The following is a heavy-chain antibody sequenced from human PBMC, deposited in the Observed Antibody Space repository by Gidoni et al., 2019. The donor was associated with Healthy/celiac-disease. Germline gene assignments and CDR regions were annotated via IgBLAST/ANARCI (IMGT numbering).Heavy chain of an antibody. V-gene: IGHV3-74*01. Sequence: GSLRLSCAASGFTFGSYWMHWVRQAPGKGLVWVSRINSDGSSTSDADSVKGRFTISRDNAKNTLYLQMNSLRAEDTAVYYCARDGNLIAAAKYYYYYYYMDVWGKGTTVTVSS. CDR1: GFTFGSYW. D-gene: IGHD6-13*01. CDR3: ARDGNLIAAAKYYYYYYYMDV. J-gene: IGHJ6*03. CDR2: INSDGSST.